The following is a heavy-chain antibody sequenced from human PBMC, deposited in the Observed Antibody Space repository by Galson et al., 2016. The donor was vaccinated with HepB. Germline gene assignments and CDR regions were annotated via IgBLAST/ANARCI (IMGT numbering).Heavy chain of an antibody. D-gene: IGHD3-9*01. CDR3: AKDIAPQYVSSGYLTRRCMQH. CDR1: GLRFDDHA. J-gene: IGHJ1*01. V-gene: IGHV3-9*01. CDR2: ISWNNGRI. Sequence: SLRLSCAGSGLRFDDHAFHWVRQTPGKGLEWVAGISWNNGRIGYADSVKGRFTTTRNNTKNSLHLPMKTLRPEDTALYYCAKDIAPQYVSSGYLTRRCMQHWGQGTLVTVSS.